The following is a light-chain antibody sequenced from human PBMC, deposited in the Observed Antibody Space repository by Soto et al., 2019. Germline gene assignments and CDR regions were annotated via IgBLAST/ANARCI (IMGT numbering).Light chain of an antibody. CDR1: QSVSSN. V-gene: IGKV3-15*01. J-gene: IGKJ5*01. Sequence: EIVMTQSPATLSVSPGERATLSCRASQSVSSNLAWYQQKPGQAPRLLIYGASTRATGIPARFSGSGSGTDFTLTISNLEPEDFAVYYCQQYNNWPPITFGQGTRLEIK. CDR2: GAS. CDR3: QQYNNWPPIT.